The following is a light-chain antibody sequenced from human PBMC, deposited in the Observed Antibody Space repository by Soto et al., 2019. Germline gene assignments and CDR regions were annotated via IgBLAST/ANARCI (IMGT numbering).Light chain of an antibody. CDR2: GGF. CDR3: HCQQFPSWPVYT. V-gene: IGKV3-20*01. CDR1: QSVTSTY. J-gene: IGKJ2*01. Sequence: EIVLTQSPGTLSLSPGERATVSCRASQSVTSTYLAWYQHKPGQAPRLLIYGGFTRATGVPDRFTGSGSGTDFSLTITRLEPDDSAVYYSHCQQFPSWPVYTFGQGTKLEI.